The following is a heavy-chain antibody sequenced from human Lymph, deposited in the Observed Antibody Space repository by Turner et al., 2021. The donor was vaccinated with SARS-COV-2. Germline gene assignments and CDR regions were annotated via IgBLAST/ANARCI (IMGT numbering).Heavy chain of an antibody. CDR1: GLTFSSFA. Sequence: QVQLVESGGGVVQPGRSLRLSCAASGLTFSSFAMHWVRQAPGKGLEWVALISYDGGNKYYADSVKGRFTISRDNSKNTLYLHMNSLRAEDTAVYYCARGLSGNYYFFDYWGQGTLVTVSS. D-gene: IGHD1-26*01. V-gene: IGHV3-30-3*01. CDR3: ARGLSGNYYFFDY. CDR2: ISYDGGNK. J-gene: IGHJ4*02.